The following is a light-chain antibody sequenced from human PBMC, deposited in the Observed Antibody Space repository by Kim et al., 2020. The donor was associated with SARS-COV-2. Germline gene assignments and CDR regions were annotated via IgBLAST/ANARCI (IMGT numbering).Light chain of an antibody. J-gene: IGKJ1*01. Sequence: DIQMTQSPSTLSASVGYRVTITCRASHSTSSWLAWYQQKPGEAPKLLIYQASSLEIGVPPRFSGSGSGTEFTLTISSLHPDDFATYYCQQYNSYPWTFGQGTKVDIK. CDR1: HSTSSW. V-gene: IGKV1-5*03. CDR3: QQYNSYPWT. CDR2: QAS.